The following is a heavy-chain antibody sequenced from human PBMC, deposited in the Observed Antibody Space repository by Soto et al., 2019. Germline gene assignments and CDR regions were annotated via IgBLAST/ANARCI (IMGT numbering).Heavy chain of an antibody. CDR2: INHSGST. Sequence: SETLSLTCAVYGGSFSGYYWSWIRQPPGKGLEWIGEINHSGSTNYNPSLKSRVTISVDTSKNQFSLKLSSVTAADTAVYYCARLGFWSGYYGMDVWGQGTTVT. CDR1: GGSFSGYY. CDR3: ARLGFWSGYYGMDV. J-gene: IGHJ6*02. D-gene: IGHD3-3*01. V-gene: IGHV4-34*01.